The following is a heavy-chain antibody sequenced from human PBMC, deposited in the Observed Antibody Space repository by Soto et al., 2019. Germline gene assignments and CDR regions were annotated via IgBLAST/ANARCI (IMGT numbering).Heavy chain of an antibody. Sequence: SETLSLTCTVSGGSMNNYYWSWIRQPPGKELEWIGYIYYSGSTNYNPSLKSRVTISVDTSKNQFSLKLSSVTAADTAMYYCERGAFGANYWGQGTLVTVS. CDR1: GGSMNNYY. CDR2: IYYSGST. CDR3: ERGAFGANY. J-gene: IGHJ4*02. D-gene: IGHD2-15*01. V-gene: IGHV4-59*01.